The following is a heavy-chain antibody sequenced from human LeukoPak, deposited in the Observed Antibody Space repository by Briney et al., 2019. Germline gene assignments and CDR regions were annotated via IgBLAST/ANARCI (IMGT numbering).Heavy chain of an antibody. J-gene: IGHJ4*02. Sequence: ASVKVSCKASRYTFTSYGISWVRQAPGQGLEWMGWISAYNGNTNYAQKLQGRVTMTTDTSTSTAYMELRSLRSDDTAAYYCARAGISYDIVVVPALINLDYWGQGTLVTVSS. CDR2: ISAYNGNT. CDR3: ARAGISYDIVVVPALINLDY. CDR1: RYTFTSYG. V-gene: IGHV1-18*01. D-gene: IGHD2-2*01.